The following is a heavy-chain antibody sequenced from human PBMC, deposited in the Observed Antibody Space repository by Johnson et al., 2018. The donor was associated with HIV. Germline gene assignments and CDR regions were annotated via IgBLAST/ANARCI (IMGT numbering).Heavy chain of an antibody. CDR2: ICSSGSTK. CDR3: AKSIDGEPRAFDI. D-gene: IGHD3-10*01. CDR1: GFTFSDYY. V-gene: IGHV3-11*01. Sequence: QVQLVESGGGLVKPGGSIRLSCAASGFTFSDYYMSWIRQALGKGLEWVSYICSSGSTKYYADSVKGRFSISKDNSKNTVYLQMKSLRAEGTAVYYCAKSIDGEPRAFDIWGQGTMVTVSS. J-gene: IGHJ3*02.